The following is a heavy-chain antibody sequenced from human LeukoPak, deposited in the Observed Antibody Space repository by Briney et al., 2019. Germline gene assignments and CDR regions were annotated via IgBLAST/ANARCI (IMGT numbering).Heavy chain of an antibody. D-gene: IGHD3-10*01. CDR3: ARPGGYYGSGSYLDY. Sequence: GGSLRLSCAASGFSFNTYAMTWVRQAPGKGLEWVSRINTDGTSTSYADSVKGRFTISRDNSKNTLYLQMNSLRAEDTAVYYCARPGGYYGSGSYLDYWGQGTLVTVSS. CDR2: INTDGTST. CDR1: GFSFNTYA. J-gene: IGHJ4*02. V-gene: IGHV3-23*01.